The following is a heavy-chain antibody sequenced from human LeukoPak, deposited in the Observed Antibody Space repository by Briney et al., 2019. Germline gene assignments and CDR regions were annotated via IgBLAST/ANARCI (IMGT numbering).Heavy chain of an antibody. D-gene: IGHD2-2*01. CDR2: INPNSGGT. J-gene: IGHJ4*02. Sequence: ASVKVSCKASGYTFTGYYMHWVRQAPGQGLEWMGWINPNSGGTNYAQKFQGRVTMTRDTSISTAYMELSRLRSDDTAVYYCARDSSGIRPSPSLFDYWGQGTLVTVSS. CDR3: ARDSSGIRPSPSLFDY. CDR1: GYTFTGYY. V-gene: IGHV1-2*02.